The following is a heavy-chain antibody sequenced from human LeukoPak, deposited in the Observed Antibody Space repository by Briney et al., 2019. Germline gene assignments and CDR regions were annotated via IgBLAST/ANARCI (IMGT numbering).Heavy chain of an antibody. V-gene: IGHV3-69-1*01. CDR3: ARDYDYRFDN. Sequence: PGGSLRLSCAASGFTFSTYPMNWVRQAPGKGLEWISHIRGSGTTDYADSVKGRFTISRDNAKNSLYLQLSSLRAEDTTVYYCARDYDYRFDNWGQGTLVTVSS. D-gene: IGHD4-11*01. CDR1: GFTFSTYP. J-gene: IGHJ4*02. CDR2: IRGSGTT.